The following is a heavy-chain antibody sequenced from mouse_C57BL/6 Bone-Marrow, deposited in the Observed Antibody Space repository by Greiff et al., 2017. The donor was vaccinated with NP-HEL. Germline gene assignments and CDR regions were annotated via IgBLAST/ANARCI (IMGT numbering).Heavy chain of an antibody. J-gene: IGHJ4*01. CDR3: TRKTYYSNFYAMDY. D-gene: IGHD2-5*01. CDR2: IYPGNSDT. V-gene: IGHV1-5*01. CDR1: GYTFTSYW. Sequence: EVQLQQSGAELARPGASVKMSCKTSGYTFTSYWMHWVKQRPGQGLEWIGAIYPGNSDTSYNQKFKGKAKLTAVTSASTAYMELSSLTNEDSAVYYCTRKTYYSNFYAMDYWGQGTSVTVSS.